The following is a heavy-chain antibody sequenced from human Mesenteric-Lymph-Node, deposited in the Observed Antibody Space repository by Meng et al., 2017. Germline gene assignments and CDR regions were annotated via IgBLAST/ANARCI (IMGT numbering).Heavy chain of an antibody. D-gene: IGHD3-10*01. J-gene: IGHJ4*02. CDR3: AREPSFGELDY. CDR1: GFTFSDYW. V-gene: IGHV3-7*01. Sequence: GESLKISCAASGFTFSDYWMTWVRQAPGKGLEWVANIRQDGSEKYYVDSVKGHFTISRDTSKNTLYLQMSSLTPDDTAVYYCAREPSFGELDYWGQGTLVTVSS. CDR2: IRQDGSEK.